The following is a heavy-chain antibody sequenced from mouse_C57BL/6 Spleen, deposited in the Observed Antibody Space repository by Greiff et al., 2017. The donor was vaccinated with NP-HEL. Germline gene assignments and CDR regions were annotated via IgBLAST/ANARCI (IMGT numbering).Heavy chain of an antibody. Sequence: QVQLQQPGAELVRPGSSVKLSCKASGYTFTSYWMHWVKQRPIKGLEWIGNIDPSDSDTHYNQKFKDKATLTVDKSYSTAYLPLISLTSEHSAVYDCARSPPLWYFEVWGTGTTVTVST. CDR2: IDPSDSDT. V-gene: IGHV1-52*01. CDR3: ARSPPLWYFEV. J-gene: IGHJ1*03. CDR1: GYTFTSYW.